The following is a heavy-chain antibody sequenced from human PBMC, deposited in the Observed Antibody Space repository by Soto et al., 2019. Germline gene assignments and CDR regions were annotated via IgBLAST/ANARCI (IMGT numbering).Heavy chain of an antibody. D-gene: IGHD6-6*01. CDR1: GFTFSSYS. CDR3: AGSIAARPSAFDI. J-gene: IGHJ3*02. CDR2: ISSSSSYI. V-gene: IGHV3-21*01. Sequence: GGSLRLSCAASGFTFSSYSMNWVRQAPGKGLEWVSSISSSSSYIYYADSVKGRFTISRDNAKNSLYLQMNSLRAEDTAVYYCAGSIAARPSAFDIWSQGTMVTVSS.